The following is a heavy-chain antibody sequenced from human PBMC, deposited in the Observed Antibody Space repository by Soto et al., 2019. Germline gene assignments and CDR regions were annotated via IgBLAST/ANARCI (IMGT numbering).Heavy chain of an antibody. Sequence: ASVKFSCEASGYTFSRYGISWLRQAPGQGLEWMGWIIPYNGNTNYAQKFQGRVTMTAYESTNTAYMELSSLRSEDTALYYCARPHDYIWGSYRTIQSYGMDVWGQGTTVTVSS. V-gene: IGHV1-18*04. CDR1: GYTFSRYG. CDR2: IIPYNGNT. CDR3: ARPHDYIWGSYRTIQSYGMDV. D-gene: IGHD3-16*02. J-gene: IGHJ6*02.